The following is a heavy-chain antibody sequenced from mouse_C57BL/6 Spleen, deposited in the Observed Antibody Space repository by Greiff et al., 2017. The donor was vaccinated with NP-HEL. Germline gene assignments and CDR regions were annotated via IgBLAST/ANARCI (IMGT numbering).Heavy chain of an antibody. CDR2: IDPSDSYT. D-gene: IGHD3-2*02. J-gene: IGHJ2*01. CDR1: GYTFTSYW. Sequence: VQLQQPGAELVMPGASVKLSCKASGYTFTSYWMHWVKQRPGQGLEWIGEIDPSDSYTNYNQKFKGKSTLTVDKSSSTAYMQLSSLTSEDSAVYYCARSGSGALFDYWGQGTTLTVSS. CDR3: ARSGSGALFDY. V-gene: IGHV1-69*01.